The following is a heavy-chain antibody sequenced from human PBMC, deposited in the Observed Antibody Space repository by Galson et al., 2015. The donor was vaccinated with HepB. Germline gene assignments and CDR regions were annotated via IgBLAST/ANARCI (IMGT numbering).Heavy chain of an antibody. D-gene: IGHD3-10*01. CDR3: ARGEYYYGSGSYRTVSYYYYGMDV. J-gene: IGHJ6*02. CDR1: GGSVSSGSYY. CDR2: IYYSGST. V-gene: IGHV4-61*01. Sequence: SETLSLTCTVSGGSVSSGSYYWSWIRQPPGKGLEWIGYIYYSGSTNYNPSLKSRVTISVDTSKNQFSLKLSSVTAADTAVYYCARGEYYYGSGSYRTVSYYYYGMDVWGQGTTVTVSS.